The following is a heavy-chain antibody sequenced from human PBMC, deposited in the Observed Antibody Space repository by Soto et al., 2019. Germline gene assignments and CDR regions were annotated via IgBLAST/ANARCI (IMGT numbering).Heavy chain of an antibody. CDR2: INPSGGSA. CDR3: ARNYYDVLTGYYPYGMDV. J-gene: IGHJ6*02. V-gene: IGHV1-46*03. CDR1: GYTLTELS. Sequence: ASVKVSCKVSGYTLTELSMHWVRQAPGQGLEWMGIINPSGGSASYAQKFQGRVTMTRDTSTSTVYMELSSLRSEDTAVYYCARNYYDVLTGYYPYGMDVWGQGTTVTVSS. D-gene: IGHD3-9*01.